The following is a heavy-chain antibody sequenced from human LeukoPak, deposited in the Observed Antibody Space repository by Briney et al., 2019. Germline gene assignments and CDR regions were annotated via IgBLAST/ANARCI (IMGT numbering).Heavy chain of an antibody. V-gene: IGHV3-23*01. D-gene: IGHD3-10*01. J-gene: IGHJ4*02. CDR3: AKDPSMVRGVSYEDY. Sequence: GGSLRLSCAASGFTLSSYAMSWVRQAPGKGLEWVSAISDTGNTYHADSVKGRFTISRDNSKNTLYLQMNSLRAEDTAVYYRAKDPSMVRGVSYEDYWDQGTLVTVSS. CDR1: GFTLSSYA. CDR2: ISDTGNT.